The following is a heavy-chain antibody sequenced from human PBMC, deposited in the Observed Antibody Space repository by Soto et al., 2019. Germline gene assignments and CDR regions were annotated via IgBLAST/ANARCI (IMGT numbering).Heavy chain of an antibody. CDR3: ARDDCSGGSCFFY. V-gene: IGHV4-31*03. CDR2: IYYSGST. D-gene: IGHD2-15*01. J-gene: IGHJ4*02. Sequence: QVQLQESGPGLVKPSQTLSLTCTVSGDSISSAGYYWGWIRQHPGTGLEGIGYIYYSGSTYYNPALKSRVTISVDTSKNQFSLKLSSVTAADTAVYFCARDDCSGGSCFFYWGQGTLVTVSS. CDR1: GDSISSAGYY.